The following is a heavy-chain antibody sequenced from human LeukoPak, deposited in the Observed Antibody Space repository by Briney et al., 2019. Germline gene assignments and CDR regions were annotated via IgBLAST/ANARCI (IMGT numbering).Heavy chain of an antibody. Sequence: SETLSLTCAVYGGSFSGYYWSWIRQPPGKGLEWIGEINHSGSTNYNPSLKSRVTISVDTSKNQFSLKLSSVTAADTAVYYCARETYYYGSGSYGSFDYWGQGTLVTVSS. CDR3: ARETYYYGSGSYGSFDY. J-gene: IGHJ4*02. D-gene: IGHD3-10*01. CDR2: INHSGST. V-gene: IGHV4-34*01. CDR1: GGSFSGYY.